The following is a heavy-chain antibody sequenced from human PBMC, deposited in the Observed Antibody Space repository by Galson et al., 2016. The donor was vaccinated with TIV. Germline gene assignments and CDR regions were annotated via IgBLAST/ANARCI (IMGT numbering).Heavy chain of an antibody. V-gene: IGHV3-15*01. J-gene: IGHJ4*02. D-gene: IGHD2-8*01. CDR1: GFTFSDAW. CDR3: TTLYPQANSNGE. Sequence: SLRLSCAASGFTFSDAWMIWVRQAPGKGLEWIGRIKSSNAGGTADYGAPVKGRFTISRADPNNMLYLQMNSLKTEDTAVYYCTTLYPQANSNGEWGQGTLVTVSA. CDR2: IKSSNAGGTA.